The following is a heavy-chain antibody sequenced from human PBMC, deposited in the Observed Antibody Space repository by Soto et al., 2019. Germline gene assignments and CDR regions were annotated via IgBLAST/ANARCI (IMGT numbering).Heavy chain of an antibody. J-gene: IGHJ3*02. CDR3: ARRPDGFDI. Sequence: PSETLSLTCSVSGASLIGYYWSWVRQSPGKGLEWIGQINHGGSTDYNASLKSPVTISVDTSKNLFSLNLSSVTAADTAVYYCARRPDGFDIWGQGTVVTVSS. CDR2: INHGGST. CDR1: GASLIGYY. D-gene: IGHD6-6*01. V-gene: IGHV4-34*01.